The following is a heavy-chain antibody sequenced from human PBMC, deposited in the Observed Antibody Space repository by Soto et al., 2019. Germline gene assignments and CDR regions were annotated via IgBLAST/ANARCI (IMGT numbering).Heavy chain of an antibody. CDR2: ISYDGSNK. J-gene: IGHJ4*02. CDR1: GFTFSSYA. CDR3: ARDAPYCSSTSCYDRAFDY. V-gene: IGHV3-30-3*01. D-gene: IGHD2-2*01. Sequence: GGSLRLSXAASGFTFSSYAMHWVRQAPGKGLEWVAVISYDGSNKYYADSVKGRFTISRDNSKNTLYLQMNSLRAEDTAVYYCARDAPYCSSTSCYDRAFDYWGQGTLVTVSS.